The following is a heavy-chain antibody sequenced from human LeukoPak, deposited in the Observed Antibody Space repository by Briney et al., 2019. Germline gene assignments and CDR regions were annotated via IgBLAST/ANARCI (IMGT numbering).Heavy chain of an antibody. CDR3: ARDARRGVELKAFDI. CDR2: MNPNSGNT. J-gene: IGHJ3*02. V-gene: IGHV1-8*01. D-gene: IGHD1-7*01. CDR1: GYTFTSYD. Sequence: ASVTVSCKASGYTFTSYDINWVRQATGQGLEWMGWMNPNSGNTGYAQEFQGRVTVTRNTSISTAYMELSSLRSEDTAVYYCARDARRGVELKAFDIWGQGTMVTVSS.